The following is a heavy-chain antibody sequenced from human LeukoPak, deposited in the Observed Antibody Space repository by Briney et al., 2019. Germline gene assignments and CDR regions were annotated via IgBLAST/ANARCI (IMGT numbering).Heavy chain of an antibody. CDR2: INTDGTVT. V-gene: IGHV3-74*01. Sequence: PGESLRLSCAASGFTFSKYWMLWVRQAPGKGLESVSRINTDGTVTTYADPEKGRFTASRDNADNTMFLQMNSVRDEDTAVYYCATKQWLAPPPDSWGQGTPVTVSS. J-gene: IGHJ4*02. CDR3: ATKQWLAPPPDS. D-gene: IGHD6-19*01. CDR1: GFTFSKYW.